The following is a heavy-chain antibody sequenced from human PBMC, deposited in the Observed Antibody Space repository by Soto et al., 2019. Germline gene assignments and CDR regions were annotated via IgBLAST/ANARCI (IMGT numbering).Heavy chain of an antibody. CDR3: VREGALLYGGNPDYYYTVGV. J-gene: IGHJ6*02. CDR1: GGSISSGGYY. Sequence: SETLSLTCTVSGGSISSGGYYWSWIRQHPGKGLEWIGYIYYSGDTNYKTSLKSRVIISVDTSKNQFSLKLRSVTAADTAVYYFVREGALLYGGNPDYYYTVGVWGQGTTVTVSS. CDR2: IYYSGDT. V-gene: IGHV4-30-4*08. D-gene: IGHD4-17*01.